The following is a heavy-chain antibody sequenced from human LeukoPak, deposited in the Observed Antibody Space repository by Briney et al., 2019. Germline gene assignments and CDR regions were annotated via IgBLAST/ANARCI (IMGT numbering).Heavy chain of an antibody. D-gene: IGHD3-22*01. CDR1: GYSISSGYY. CDR2: IYHSGST. J-gene: IGHJ4*02. V-gene: IGHV4-38-2*02. CDR3: ARVGFLGYDSSGYFDY. Sequence: PSETLSLTCTVSGYSISSGYYWGWIRQPPGKGLEWIGSIYHSGSTYYNPSLKSRVTISVDTSKNQFSLKLSSVTAADTAVYYCARVGFLGYDSSGYFDYWGQGTLVTVSS.